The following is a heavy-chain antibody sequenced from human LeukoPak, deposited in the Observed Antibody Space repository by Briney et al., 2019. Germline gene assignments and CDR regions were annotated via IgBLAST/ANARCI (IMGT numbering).Heavy chain of an antibody. CDR2: ISWNSGSI. CDR1: GFTFDDYA. J-gene: IGHJ6*02. D-gene: IGHD4-17*01. V-gene: IGHV3-9*01. CDR3: AKSAVSGDYPYYYYYGMDV. Sequence: SLRLSCAASGFTFDDYAMHWVRQAPGKGLEWVSGISWNSGSIGYADSVKGRFTISRDNAKNSLYLQMNSLRAEDTALYYCAKSAVSGDYPYYYYYGMDVWGQGTTVTVSS.